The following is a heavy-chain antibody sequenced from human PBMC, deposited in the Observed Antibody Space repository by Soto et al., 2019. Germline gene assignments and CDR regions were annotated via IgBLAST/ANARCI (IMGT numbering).Heavy chain of an antibody. CDR1: GFTFSSYS. Sequence: GSLRLSCAASGFTFSSYSMNWVRQAPGKGLEWVSSISSSSSYIYYADSVKGRFTISRDNAKNSLYLQMNSLRAEDTAVYYCASGTVAARSMDVWGQGTTVTVSS. V-gene: IGHV3-21*01. D-gene: IGHD6-6*01. J-gene: IGHJ6*02. CDR3: ASGTVAARSMDV. CDR2: ISSSSSYI.